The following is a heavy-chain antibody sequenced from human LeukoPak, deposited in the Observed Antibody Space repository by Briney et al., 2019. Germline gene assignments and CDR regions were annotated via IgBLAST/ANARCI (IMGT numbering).Heavy chain of an antibody. CDR1: GVSVSDGRYY. CDR2: KYYSGSA. CDR3: ATPYCSSISCLDVFNM. Sequence: SETLSLTCSVSGVSVSDGRYYWTWIRQHPGKGLKWIGYKYYSGSANYNPSLKSRLTISVDTSKNQFSLQLSSVTAADTATYYCATPYCSSISCLDVFNMWGQGTRVTVSS. D-gene: IGHD2-2*01. V-gene: IGHV4-31*03. J-gene: IGHJ3*02.